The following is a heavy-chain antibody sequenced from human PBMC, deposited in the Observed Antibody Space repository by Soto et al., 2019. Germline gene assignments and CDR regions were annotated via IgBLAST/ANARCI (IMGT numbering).Heavy chain of an antibody. CDR1: GFTFSSYA. Sequence: GGSLRLSCAASGFTFSSYAMHWVRQAPGKGLEWVAVISYDGSNKYYADSVKGRFTISRDNSKNTLYLQMNSLRAEDTAVYYCASWEAAGISRLDYYGMDVWGQGTTVTVSS. D-gene: IGHD6-13*01. V-gene: IGHV3-30-3*01. CDR3: ASWEAAGISRLDYYGMDV. J-gene: IGHJ6*02. CDR2: ISYDGSNK.